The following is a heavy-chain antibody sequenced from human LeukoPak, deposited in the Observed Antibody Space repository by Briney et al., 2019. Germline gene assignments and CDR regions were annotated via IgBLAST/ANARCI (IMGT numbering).Heavy chain of an antibody. CDR1: GFTFSGSA. Sequence: GGSLRLSCAASGFTFSGSAMHWVRQASGKGLEWVGRIRSKANSYATAYAASVKGRFTISRDDSKNTAYLQMNSLKTEDTAVYYCTRPIAYYDSSGYSLWYFDLWGRGTLVTVSS. V-gene: IGHV3-73*01. CDR2: IRSKANSYAT. CDR3: TRPIAYYDSSGYSLWYFDL. D-gene: IGHD3-22*01. J-gene: IGHJ2*01.